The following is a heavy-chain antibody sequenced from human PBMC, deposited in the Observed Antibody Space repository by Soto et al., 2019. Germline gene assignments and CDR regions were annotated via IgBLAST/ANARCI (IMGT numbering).Heavy chain of an antibody. V-gene: IGHV1-18*01. CDR2: ISAYNGNT. CDR3: ARDMSKVVEDGVFDY. J-gene: IGHJ4*02. Sequence: QVQLVQSGAEVKKPGASVKVSCKASGYTFTSYGISWVRQAPGQGLEWMGWISAYNGNTNYAQKLQGRVTMSTDTSTSTAYMELRSLRSDDTAVYYCARDMSKVVEDGVFDYWGQGTLVTVSS. D-gene: IGHD2-15*01. CDR1: GYTFTSYG.